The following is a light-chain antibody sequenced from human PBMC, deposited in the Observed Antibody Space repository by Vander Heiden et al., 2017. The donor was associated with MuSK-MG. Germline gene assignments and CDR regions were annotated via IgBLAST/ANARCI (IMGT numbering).Light chain of an antibody. CDR2: AAY. CDR1: QGISTF. CDR3: QQLNTYPLT. J-gene: IGKJ4*01. Sequence: DIQLTQSPSFLSASVGDRATITCRASQGISTFLAWYQQKPGKAPKLLISAAYTLQSGVPSRFGGSGSGTEFTLTISSLWPEDSATYYCQQLNTYPLTFGGGTKVEIK. V-gene: IGKV1-9*01.